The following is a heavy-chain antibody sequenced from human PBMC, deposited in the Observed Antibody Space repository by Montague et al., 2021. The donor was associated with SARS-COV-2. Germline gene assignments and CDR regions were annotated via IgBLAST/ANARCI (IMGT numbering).Heavy chain of an antibody. CDR3: ARGGVDYGMDV. Sequence: LSLTCTVSGGSISSGDYYWNWIRQPPGKGLEWVTIISYDGSNKYXXXSVKGRFTISRDNSKNTLYLQMNSLRAEDTAVYYCARGGVDYGMDVWGQGTTVTVSS. CDR2: ISYDGSNK. CDR1: GGSISSGD. J-gene: IGHJ6*02. V-gene: IGHV3-30-3*01. D-gene: IGHD3-10*01.